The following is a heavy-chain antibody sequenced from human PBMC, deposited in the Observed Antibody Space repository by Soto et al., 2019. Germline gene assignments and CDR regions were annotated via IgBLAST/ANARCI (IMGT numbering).Heavy chain of an antibody. J-gene: IGHJ5*02. Sequence: PSETLSLTCAVSGGSISSGGYSWSWIRQPPGKGLEWIGYIYHSGSTYYNPSLKSRVTISVDRSKNQFSLKLSSVTAADTAVYYCARVLWESRILLSPQFDPWGQGTLVTVSS. CDR2: IYHSGST. D-gene: IGHD1-26*01. V-gene: IGHV4-30-2*01. CDR1: GGSISSGGYS. CDR3: ARVLWESRILLSPQFDP.